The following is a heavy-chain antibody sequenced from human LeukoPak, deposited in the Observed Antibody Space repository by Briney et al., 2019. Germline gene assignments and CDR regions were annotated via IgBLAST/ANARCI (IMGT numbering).Heavy chain of an antibody. V-gene: IGHV1-2*06. CDR2: INPNSGDT. Sequence: PWASVKVSCKASGYTFTGYHIHWVRQAPGQGLEWMGRINPNSGDTNYAQKFQGRVTMTRDTSTSTVYMELSSLRSEDTAVYYCARDRMVYAKGNWFDPWGQGTLVTVSS. J-gene: IGHJ5*02. D-gene: IGHD2-8*01. CDR3: ARDRMVYAKGNWFDP. CDR1: GYTFTGYH.